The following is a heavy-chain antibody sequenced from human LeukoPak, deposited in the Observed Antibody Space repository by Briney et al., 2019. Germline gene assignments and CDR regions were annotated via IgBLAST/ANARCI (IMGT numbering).Heavy chain of an antibody. CDR3: ARGFYYYGLDV. CDR1: GYTFTRYD. V-gene: IGHV1-8*01. J-gene: IGHJ6*02. Sequence: GASVKVPCKASGYTFTRYDINWVRQAPGQGLEWLGWMNPNNGNTGYAQKFQGRVTMTRSTSIDTAYMELNTLTSDDTAAYYCARGFYYYGLDVWGQGTTVIVSS. CDR2: MNPNNGNT.